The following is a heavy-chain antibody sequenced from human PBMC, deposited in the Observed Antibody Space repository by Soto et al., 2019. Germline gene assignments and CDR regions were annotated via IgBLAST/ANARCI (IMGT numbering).Heavy chain of an antibody. CDR2: ISGNDDST. V-gene: IGHV3-23*01. CDR3: AKDLSSSGVFVFDY. J-gene: IGHJ4*02. D-gene: IGHD6-13*01. CDR1: EFTFSNYA. Sequence: PGGSLRLSCVASEFTFSNYAMSWVRQAPGKGLEWVSGISGNDDSTYYADSVKGRCIISRDNSKNTLDLQMNSLRAQDTAVYYCAKDLSSSGVFVFDYWGQGIRVTVSS.